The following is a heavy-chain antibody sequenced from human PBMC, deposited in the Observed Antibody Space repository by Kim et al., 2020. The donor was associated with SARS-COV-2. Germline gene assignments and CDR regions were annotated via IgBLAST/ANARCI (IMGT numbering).Heavy chain of an antibody. Sequence: ASVKVSCKASGDIFTNYGFIWVRQAPGQGLEWMGWISAYSGEKKYAPRFQGRIVMTTETSTTTVYMELSSLTYDDTAVYYCARDRTNIFYGGYWGQGTVVTVSS. D-gene: IGHD2-2*01. CDR2: ISAYSGEK. V-gene: IGHV1-18*01. CDR3: ARDRTNIFYGGY. J-gene: IGHJ4*02. CDR1: GDIFTNYG.